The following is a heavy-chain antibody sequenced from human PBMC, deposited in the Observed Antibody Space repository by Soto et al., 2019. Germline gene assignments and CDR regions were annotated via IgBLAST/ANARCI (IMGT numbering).Heavy chain of an antibody. CDR3: AKAHNDFWSGYVMGS. CDR1: GFTFSSYG. D-gene: IGHD3-3*01. J-gene: IGHJ4*02. Sequence: QVQLVESGGGVVQPGRSLRLSCAASGFTFSSYGMHWVRQAPGKGLEWVAVISYDGSNKYYADSVKGRFTISRDNSKNPLYLQMNSLRAEDTAVYYCAKAHNDFWSGYVMGSWGQGTLVTVSS. V-gene: IGHV3-30*18. CDR2: ISYDGSNK.